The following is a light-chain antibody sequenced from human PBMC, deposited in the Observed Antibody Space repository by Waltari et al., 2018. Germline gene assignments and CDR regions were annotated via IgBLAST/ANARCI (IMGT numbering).Light chain of an antibody. CDR2: VNT. J-gene: IGLJ2*01. CDR3: QSYDSSLSGRI. V-gene: IGLV1-40*01. Sequence: QSVLTQPPSVSGAPGPRVTISCTGSSSNIGAGYDVPWYQQVPGTAPKLLIYVNTNRPSGVPDRFSGSRSGTSASLAITGLRAEDEADYYCQSYDSSLSGRIFGGGTKVTVL. CDR1: SSNIGAGYD.